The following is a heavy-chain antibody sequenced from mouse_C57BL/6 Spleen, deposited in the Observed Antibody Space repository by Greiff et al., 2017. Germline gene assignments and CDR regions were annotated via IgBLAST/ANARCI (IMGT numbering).Heavy chain of an antibody. CDR2: IYPGSGST. Sequence: VQLQQPGAELVKPGASVKMSCKASGYTFTSYWITWVKQRPGQGLEWIGDIYPGSGSTNYNEKFKSKATLTVDTSSSTAYMQLSSLTSEDSAVYYCERGGTMVTRGNYWYFDVWGTGTTVTVSS. CDR1: GYTFTSYW. CDR3: ERGGTMVTRGNYWYFDV. J-gene: IGHJ1*03. D-gene: IGHD2-2*01. V-gene: IGHV1-55*01.